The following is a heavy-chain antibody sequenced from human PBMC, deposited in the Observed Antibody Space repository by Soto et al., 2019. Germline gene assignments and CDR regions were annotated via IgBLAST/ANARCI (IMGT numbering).Heavy chain of an antibody. J-gene: IGHJ4*02. Sequence: EVQLLESGGGLVQPGGSLRLSCAASGFTFNTFDMTWVRQAPGKGLEWVSVIRGADGRTYYADSLRGRFTISRDNSKNTLFLQVTSLRVEDTAVYYCVKCAWCDDWGQGTLVTVSS. D-gene: IGHD6-19*01. V-gene: IGHV3-23*01. CDR2: IRGADGRT. CDR3: VKCAWCDD. CDR1: GFTFNTFD.